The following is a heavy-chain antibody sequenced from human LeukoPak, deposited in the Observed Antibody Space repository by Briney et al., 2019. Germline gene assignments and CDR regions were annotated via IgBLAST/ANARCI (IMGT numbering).Heavy chain of an antibody. CDR1: GGSISSGSHH. D-gene: IGHD3-3*01. V-gene: IGHV4-39*01. CDR2: LYYSRTT. J-gene: IGHJ4*02. Sequence: SETLSLTCTVSGGSISSGSHHWGWFRQSPGKGLEWIGSLYYSRTTYYNPSLNSRVTISVVTSKNQFSLQLNSVTAVDTAVYYCARHDGRGGNTMGALDSWGQGSLVTVSS. CDR3: ARHDGRGGNTMGALDS.